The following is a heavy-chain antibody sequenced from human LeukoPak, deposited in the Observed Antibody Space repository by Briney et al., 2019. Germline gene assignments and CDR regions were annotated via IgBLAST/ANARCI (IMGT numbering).Heavy chain of an antibody. D-gene: IGHD2-8*01. J-gene: IGHJ4*02. Sequence: SETLSLTCAVYGGSFSGYYWSWIRQPPGKGLEWIGEINHSGSTNYNPSLKSRVTVSVDTSKNQFSLKLSSVTAADTAVYYCARGVLMVYAIPNYFDYWGQGTLVTVSS. CDR1: GGSFSGYY. V-gene: IGHV4-34*01. CDR3: ARGVLMVYAIPNYFDY. CDR2: INHSGST.